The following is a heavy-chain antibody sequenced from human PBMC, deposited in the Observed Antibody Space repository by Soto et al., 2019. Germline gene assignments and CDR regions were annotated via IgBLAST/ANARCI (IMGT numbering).Heavy chain of an antibody. CDR2: ISSSSSYI. D-gene: IGHD5-18*01. CDR1: GFTFSSYS. J-gene: IGHJ6*02. V-gene: IGHV3-21*01. Sequence: GGSLRLSCAASGFTFSSYSMNWVRQAPGKGLEWVSSISSSSSYIYYADSVKGRFTISRDNAKNSLYLQMNSLRAEDTAVYYCARPLHVDTAMVHTTYYYYYGMDVWGQGTTVTVSS. CDR3: ARPLHVDTAMVHTTYYYYYGMDV.